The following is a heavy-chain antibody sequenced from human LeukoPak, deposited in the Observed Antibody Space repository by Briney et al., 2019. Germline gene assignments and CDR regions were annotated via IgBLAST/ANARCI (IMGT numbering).Heavy chain of an antibody. J-gene: IGHJ3*01. V-gene: IGHV3-43*02. CDR1: GFTFDDYA. CDR2: ISGDGGST. Sequence: PGGSLRLSCAASGFTFDDYAMHWVRQAPGKGLEWVSLISGDGGSTYYADSVKGRFTISRDNAKNSLYLQMNSLRAEDTAVYYCARGESFAFDVWGQGTMVTVSS. CDR3: ARGESFAFDV.